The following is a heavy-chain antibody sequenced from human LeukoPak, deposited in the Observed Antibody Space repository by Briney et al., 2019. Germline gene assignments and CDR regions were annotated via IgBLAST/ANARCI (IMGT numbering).Heavy chain of an antibody. CDR1: GYTFTSYD. J-gene: IGHJ6*02. CDR3: ARIIFDSSGYSYSYYGMDV. CDR2: MNPNSGNT. Sequence: ASVKVSCKASGYTFTSYDINWVRQATGQGLEWMGWMNPNSGNTGYAQKFQGRVTMTRNTSISTAYMELSSLRSEDTAVYYCARIIFDSSGYSYSYYGMDVWGQGTTVTVSS. D-gene: IGHD3-22*01. V-gene: IGHV1-8*01.